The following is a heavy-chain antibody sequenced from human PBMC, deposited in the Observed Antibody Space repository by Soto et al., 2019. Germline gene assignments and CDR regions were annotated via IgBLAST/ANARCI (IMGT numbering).Heavy chain of an antibody. J-gene: IGHJ6*02. Sequence: EVQLVESGGGLVQPGGSLRLSCAASGFRFDDNGMHWVRQVPGKGLEWVSGISSYSGSIGYADSVKGRFTISRDNAKNSLYLQMNSLSAEDTALYYGAKSMGGTANGMDVWGQGTTVTVSS. CDR2: ISSYSGSI. CDR1: GFRFDDNG. D-gene: IGHD2-15*01. CDR3: AKSMGGTANGMDV. V-gene: IGHV3-9*01.